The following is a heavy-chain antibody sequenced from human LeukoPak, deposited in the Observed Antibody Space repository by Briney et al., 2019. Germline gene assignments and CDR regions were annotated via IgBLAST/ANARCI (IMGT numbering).Heavy chain of an antibody. Sequence: SETLSLTCTVSGGSISGYYWSWIRQPAGKGLEWIGRIYTSGSTNYIPSLKSRVTMSVDTSKNQFSLKLSSVTAADTAVYYCARDMGIAAAGTVNWFDPWGQGTLVTVSS. J-gene: IGHJ5*02. CDR2: IYTSGST. D-gene: IGHD6-13*01. V-gene: IGHV4-4*07. CDR3: ARDMGIAAAGTVNWFDP. CDR1: GGSISGYY.